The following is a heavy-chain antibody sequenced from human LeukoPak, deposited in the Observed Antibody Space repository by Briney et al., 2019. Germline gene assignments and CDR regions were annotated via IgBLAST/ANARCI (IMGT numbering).Heavy chain of an antibody. CDR2: ILYDGSNK. V-gene: IGHV3-30-3*01. D-gene: IGHD3-22*01. Sequence: PGGSLRLSCAASGFTFSSYAMHWVRQAPGKGLEWVAVILYDGSNKYCADSVKGRFTISRDNSKNTLYLQMNSLRAEDTAVYYCASQPYYYDSNGYELDYWGQGTLVTVSS. CDR1: GFTFSSYA. J-gene: IGHJ4*02. CDR3: ASQPYYYDSNGYELDY.